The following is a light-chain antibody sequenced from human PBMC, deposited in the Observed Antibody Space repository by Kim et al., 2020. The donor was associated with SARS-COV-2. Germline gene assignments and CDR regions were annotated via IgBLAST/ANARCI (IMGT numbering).Light chain of an antibody. CDR1: QSVSRNY. V-gene: IGKV3-20*01. Sequence: SPGESAPLSWRASQSVSRNYLAWDQQKPGQAPRLLIHGAYNRATGIPDRFRGSGSGTDFTLTISRLGPEGCAVYCCQQYGRTPWTFGQGNKVDIK. J-gene: IGKJ1*01. CDR3: QQYGRTPWT. CDR2: GAY.